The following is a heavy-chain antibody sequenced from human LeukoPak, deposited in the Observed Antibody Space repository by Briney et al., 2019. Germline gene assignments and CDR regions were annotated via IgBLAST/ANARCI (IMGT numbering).Heavy chain of an antibody. J-gene: IGHJ5*02. CDR1: GYTFTGYY. CDR2: INPNSGGT. D-gene: IGHD2-15*01. CDR3: ARSEVVAATPAVLGWFDP. V-gene: IGHV1-2*02. Sequence: ASVKVSCKASGYTFTGYYMHWVRQAPGQGLEWMGWINPNSGGTNYAQKFQGRVTMTRDTSIRTAYMELSRLRSDDTAVYYCARSEVVAATPAVLGWFDPWGQGTLVTVSS.